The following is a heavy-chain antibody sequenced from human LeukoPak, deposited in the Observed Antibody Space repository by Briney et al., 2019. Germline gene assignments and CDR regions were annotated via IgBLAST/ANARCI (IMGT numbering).Heavy chain of an antibody. CDR3: ARGPFIAAAGLYYFDY. Sequence: PSETLSLTCAVYGGSFSGYYWSWIRQPPGKGLEWIGEINHSGSTNYNPSLKSRVTISVDTSKNQFSLKLSSVTAADTAVYYCARGPFIAAAGLYYFDYWGQGTLVTVSS. J-gene: IGHJ4*02. CDR1: GGSFSGYY. CDR2: INHSGST. D-gene: IGHD6-13*01. V-gene: IGHV4-34*01.